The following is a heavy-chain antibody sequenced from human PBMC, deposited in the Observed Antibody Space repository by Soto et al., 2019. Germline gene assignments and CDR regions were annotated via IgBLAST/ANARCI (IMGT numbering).Heavy chain of an antibody. CDR2: IKEDGREK. CDR1: GFRLRNHF. V-gene: IGHV3-7*03. D-gene: IGHD3-10*01. Sequence: EMHLVESGGGLVQPGGSLRLSCVASGFRLRNHFMNWVRQAPGKGLEWVATIKEDGREKYYVESVEGRFTISRDNAKNSLYLEVSNVRDGDTAVYYCARPRFRGMDVWGQGTTVTVSS. J-gene: IGHJ6*02. CDR3: ARPRFRGMDV.